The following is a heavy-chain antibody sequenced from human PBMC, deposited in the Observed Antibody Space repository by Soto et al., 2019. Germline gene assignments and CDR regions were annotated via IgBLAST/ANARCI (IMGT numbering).Heavy chain of an antibody. CDR1: GFTFSIYA. CDR2: ISGSSGST. D-gene: IGHD4-4*01. J-gene: IGHJ6*02. CDR3: AKDPVTVYYYYGMDV. V-gene: IGHV3-23*01. Sequence: PGGSLRLSCAASGFTFSIYAMSWVRQAPGKGLEWVSAISGSSGSTYYADSVKGRFTISRDNSKNTLYLQMNSLRAEDTAVYYCAKDPVTVYYYYGMDVWGQGTTVTVSS.